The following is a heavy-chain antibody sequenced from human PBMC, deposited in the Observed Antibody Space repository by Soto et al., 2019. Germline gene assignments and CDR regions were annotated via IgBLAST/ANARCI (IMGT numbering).Heavy chain of an antibody. D-gene: IGHD3-3*01. CDR3: ARKRYYDFWSGYYSGVYGWFDP. J-gene: IGHJ5*02. Sequence: ASVKVSCKDSGYTLTSYGISWVRQAPGQGLEWMGWISAYNGNTNYAQKLQGRVTMTTDTSTSTAYMELRSLRSDDTAVYYCARKRYYDFWSGYYSGVYGWFDPWGQGTLVTVSS. CDR2: ISAYNGNT. CDR1: GYTLTSYG. V-gene: IGHV1-18*01.